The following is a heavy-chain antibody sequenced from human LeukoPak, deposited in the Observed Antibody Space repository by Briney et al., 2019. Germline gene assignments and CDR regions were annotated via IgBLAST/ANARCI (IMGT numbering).Heavy chain of an antibody. CDR2: IYYSGTT. CDR3: ASYDFDGPFDY. D-gene: IGHD3/OR15-3a*01. CDR1: GGSISTYY. J-gene: IGHJ4*02. V-gene: IGHV4-59*01. Sequence: KASETLSLTCTVSGGSISTYYWNWIRQPPGKGLEWIGYIYYSGTTNYNPSLKSRVTMSVDTSKNQFSLNLSSVTAADTAVYYCASYDFDGPFDYWGQGTLVTVSS.